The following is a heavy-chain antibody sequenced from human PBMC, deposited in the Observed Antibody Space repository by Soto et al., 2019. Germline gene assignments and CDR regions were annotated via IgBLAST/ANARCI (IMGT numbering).Heavy chain of an antibody. D-gene: IGHD2-15*01. CDR1: GFTFSSYW. CDR2: IKQDGSEK. Sequence: GVSLRLSCAASGFTFSSYWMSWVRQAPGKGLEWVANIKQDGSEKYYVDSVKGRFTISRDNAKNSLYLQMNSLRAEDTAVYYCARVGYCSGGSCYFGYFDLWGRGTLVTVSS. V-gene: IGHV3-7*01. J-gene: IGHJ2*01. CDR3: ARVGYCSGGSCYFGYFDL.